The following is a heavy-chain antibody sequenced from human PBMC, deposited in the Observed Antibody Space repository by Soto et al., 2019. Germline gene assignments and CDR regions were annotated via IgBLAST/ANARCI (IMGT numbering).Heavy chain of an antibody. D-gene: IGHD1-26*01. J-gene: IGHJ6*02. V-gene: IGHV3-23*01. Sequence: EVQLLESGGGLVQPGGSLRLSCAASGFTFSSYAMSWVRQAPGRGLEWVSALSGSGGSTYYADSVKGRFTISRDNSKNTLYLQMNSLRAEDTAVYYCAKDHVGPRGEAGMDVWGQGTTVTVSS. CDR3: AKDHVGPRGEAGMDV. CDR1: GFTFSSYA. CDR2: LSGSGGST.